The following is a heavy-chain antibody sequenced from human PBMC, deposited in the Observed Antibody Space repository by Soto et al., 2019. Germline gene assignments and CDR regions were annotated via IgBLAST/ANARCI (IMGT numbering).Heavy chain of an antibody. J-gene: IGHJ6*03. CDR1: GFTFSSYW. CDR3: ARGCSGYDLHYHYSMDV. Sequence: GGSLRLSCAASGFTFSSYWMSWVRQAPGKGLEWVANIKQDGSEKYYVDSVRGRFTISRDNAKNSLYLQMNSLRAEDTAVYYCARGCSGYDLHYHYSMDVWGKGTTVTVSS. D-gene: IGHD5-12*01. CDR2: IKQDGSEK. V-gene: IGHV3-7*01.